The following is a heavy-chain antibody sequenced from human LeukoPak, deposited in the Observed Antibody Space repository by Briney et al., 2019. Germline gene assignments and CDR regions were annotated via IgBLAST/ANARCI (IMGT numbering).Heavy chain of an antibody. CDR1: GFTFSDYY. Sequence: GGSLRLSCAASGFTFSDYYMSWIRQAPGKGLEWVSYISGSGSTIYYADSVKGRFTISRDNAKNSLFLQMNSLRAEDTAVYYCASDPARDYYDSSGYFRWVDYWGQGTLVTVSS. CDR3: ASDPARDYYDSSGYFRWVDY. J-gene: IGHJ4*02. D-gene: IGHD3-22*01. V-gene: IGHV3-11*01. CDR2: ISGSGSTI.